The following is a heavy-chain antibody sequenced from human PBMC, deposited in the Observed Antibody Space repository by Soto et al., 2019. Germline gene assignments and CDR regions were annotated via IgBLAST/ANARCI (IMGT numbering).Heavy chain of an antibody. D-gene: IGHD6-13*01. J-gene: IGHJ4*02. CDR1: GGSISSYY. CDR3: XVISRQLVMEY. V-gene: IGHV4-59*01. Sequence: SETLSLTCTVSGGSISSYYWSWIRQPPGKGLEWIGYIYYSGSTNYNPSPKSRVTISVDTSKNQLYLKLSSVTAADTXENYXXVISRQLVMEYWGQGTLVTVSS. CDR2: IYYSGST.